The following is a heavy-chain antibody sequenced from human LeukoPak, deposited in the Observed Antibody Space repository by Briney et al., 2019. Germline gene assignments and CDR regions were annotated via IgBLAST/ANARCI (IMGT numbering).Heavy chain of an antibody. J-gene: IGHJ1*01. D-gene: IGHD3-10*01. CDR3: ATYSYNNAREFQY. Sequence: GGSLRLSCAASGFTLSNHAMNWVRQAPGKGLEWVSSISSSSSYIYYADSVKGRFTTSRDNAKNSLYLQMRSLRAEDTAVYYCATYSYNNAREFQYWDQGTLVTVSS. CDR1: GFTLSNHA. CDR2: ISSSSSYI. V-gene: IGHV3-21*01.